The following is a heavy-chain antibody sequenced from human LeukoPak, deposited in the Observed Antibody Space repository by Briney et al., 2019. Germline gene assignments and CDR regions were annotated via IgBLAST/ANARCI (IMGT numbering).Heavy chain of an antibody. V-gene: IGHV3-30*02. CDR1: GFTFSSYG. D-gene: IGHD1-14*01. Sequence: GGSLRLSRVASGFTFSSYGMHWVRQAPGKGLEWVALIRFDGSNEYYAESVKGRSTISRDNSKNTLYLQMNSLRGEDTAVYYCARANPIDYWGQGTLVTVSS. CDR2: IRFDGSNE. J-gene: IGHJ4*02. CDR3: ARANPIDY.